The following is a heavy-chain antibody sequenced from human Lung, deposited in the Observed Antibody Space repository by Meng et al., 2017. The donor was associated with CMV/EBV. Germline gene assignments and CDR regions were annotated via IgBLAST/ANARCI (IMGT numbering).Heavy chain of an antibody. CDR3: AREYGGSSAFDY. CDR1: GFTFSRYA. CDR2: ISFDGGTR. V-gene: IGHV3-30*14. D-gene: IGHD6-6*01. Sequence: SCAASGFTFSRYAFHWVRQAPGKGLEWVAVISFDGGTRYYADSVKGRFTISRDSSRNSLYLQLNSLRPEDTAVYYCAREYGGSSAFDYWGQGTLVTVSS. J-gene: IGHJ4*02.